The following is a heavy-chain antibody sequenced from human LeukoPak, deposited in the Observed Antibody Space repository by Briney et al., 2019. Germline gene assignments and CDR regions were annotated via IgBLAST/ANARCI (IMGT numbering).Heavy chain of an antibody. V-gene: IGHV3-21*04. J-gene: IGHJ4*02. D-gene: IGHD6-13*01. CDR2: INIANYI. CDR3: AKRFQGFGYNSRWPEDQYFDY. Sequence: GGSLRLSCAASGFSFSDYSMNWVRQTPGKGLEWVASINIANYIYYADSVKGRFTISRDNAKNSLYLQMNGLRAEDTAVYYCAKRFQGFGYNSRWPEDQYFDYWGQGTLVTVSS. CDR1: GFSFSDYS.